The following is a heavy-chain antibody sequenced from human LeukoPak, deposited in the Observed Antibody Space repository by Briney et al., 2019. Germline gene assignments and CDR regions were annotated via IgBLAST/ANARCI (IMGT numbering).Heavy chain of an antibody. Sequence: GGSLRLSCAASGFTFSRYWMSWVRQAPGKGPVWVANIKQDGSEKYYVDSVKGRFTISRDNAKNSLYLQMNSLRAEDTAVYYCARDKIEGATNFDYWGQGTLVTVSS. CDR3: ARDKIEGATNFDY. D-gene: IGHD1-26*01. CDR2: IKQDGSEK. J-gene: IGHJ4*02. CDR1: GFTFSRYW. V-gene: IGHV3-7*01.